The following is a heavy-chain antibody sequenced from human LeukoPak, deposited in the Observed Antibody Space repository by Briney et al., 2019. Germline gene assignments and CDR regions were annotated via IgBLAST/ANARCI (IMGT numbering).Heavy chain of an antibody. CDR1: GGPLNTYV. CDR2: IIPLFGAP. J-gene: IGHJ4*02. D-gene: IGHD3-9*01. CDR3: TMGPTASLGRPFER. V-gene: IGHV1-69*06. Sequence: SVKVSCKASGGPLNTYVIDWVRQAPGHGLEWMGRIIPLFGAPSYAQRFQGNVTISAGKSTDTTYMELTRLTSEDTAVYYCTMGPTASLGRPFERWGQGTLVTVSS.